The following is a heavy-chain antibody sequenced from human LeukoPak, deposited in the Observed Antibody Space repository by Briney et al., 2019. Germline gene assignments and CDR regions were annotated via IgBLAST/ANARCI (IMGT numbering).Heavy chain of an antibody. D-gene: IGHD1-26*01. CDR2: IRSKANSYAT. J-gene: IGHJ4*02. Sequence: GGSLRLSCAASGFTFSGSAMHWVRQASGKGLEWVGRIRSKANSYATAYAASVKGRFTISRDDSKNTAYLQMNSLKTEDTAVHYCTSIVGATIRDYWGQGTLVTVSS. CDR3: TSIVGATIRDY. V-gene: IGHV3-73*01. CDR1: GFTFSGSA.